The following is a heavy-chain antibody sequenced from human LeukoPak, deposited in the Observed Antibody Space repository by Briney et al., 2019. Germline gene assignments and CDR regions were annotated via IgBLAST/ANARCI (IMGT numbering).Heavy chain of an antibody. V-gene: IGHV3-7*01. Sequence: PGESLRLSCAASGFTFSSYWMSWVRQAPGKGLEWVANIKQDGSEKYYVDSVKGRFTISRDNAKNSLYLQMNSLRAEDTAVHYCARVSISKAGINWFDPWGQGTLVTVSS. J-gene: IGHJ5*02. D-gene: IGHD3-16*02. CDR1: GFTFSSYW. CDR3: ARVSISKAGINWFDP. CDR2: IKQDGSEK.